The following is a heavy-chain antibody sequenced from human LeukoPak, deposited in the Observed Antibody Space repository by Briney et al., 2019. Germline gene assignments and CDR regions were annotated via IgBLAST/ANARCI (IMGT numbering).Heavy chain of an antibody. J-gene: IGHJ5*02. CDR2: IIPIFGTA. Sequence: SVKVSCKTSGYTFTNYGIAWVRQAPGQGLEWMGGIIPIFGTANYAQKFQGRVTITTDESTSTAYMELSSLRSEDTAVYYCARDLSSHWFDPWGQGTLVTVSS. CDR1: GYTFTNYG. D-gene: IGHD2-2*01. V-gene: IGHV1-69*05. CDR3: ARDLSSHWFDP.